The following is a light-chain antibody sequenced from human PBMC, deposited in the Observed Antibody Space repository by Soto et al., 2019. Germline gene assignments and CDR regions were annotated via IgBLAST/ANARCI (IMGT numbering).Light chain of an antibody. CDR3: SSYAGSDNFEV. J-gene: IGLJ2*01. CDR1: RSDVGDYNY. Sequence: QSALTQPPSASGSPGQSVTISCTGTRSDVGDYNYVSWYQQHPGKAPELLIYEVTKRPSGVPDRFSGSKSANTASLTVSGLQAEDEADYYCSSYAGSDNFEVFGGGTKLTVL. V-gene: IGLV2-8*01. CDR2: EVT.